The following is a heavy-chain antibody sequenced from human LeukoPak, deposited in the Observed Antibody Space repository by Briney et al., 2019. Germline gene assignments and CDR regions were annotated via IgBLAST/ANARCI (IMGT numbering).Heavy chain of an antibody. V-gene: IGHV1-18*01. CDR2: ISAYNGNT. J-gene: IGHJ5*02. Sequence: ASVKVSCKASGYTFTSYGISWVRQAPGQGLEWMGWISAYNGNTNYAQKLQGRVTMTTDTSTSTAYTELRSLRSDDTAVYYCARDLGSSATSTNWFDPWGQGTLVTVSS. D-gene: IGHD6-6*01. CDR3: ARDLGSSATSTNWFDP. CDR1: GYTFTSYG.